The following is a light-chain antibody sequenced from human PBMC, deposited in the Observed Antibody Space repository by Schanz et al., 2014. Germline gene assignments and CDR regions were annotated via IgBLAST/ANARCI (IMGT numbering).Light chain of an antibody. V-gene: IGLV2-8*01. CDR1: SSDVGGYNH. J-gene: IGLJ2*01. CDR2: EVS. Sequence: QSALTQPASVSGSPGRSITISCTGTSSDVGGYNHVSWYQQHPGKAPKLMIYEVSNRPSGVPDRFSGSKSGNTASLTVSGLQAEDEADYYCSSYAGSNNPVVFGGGTKLTVL. CDR3: SSYAGSNNPVV.